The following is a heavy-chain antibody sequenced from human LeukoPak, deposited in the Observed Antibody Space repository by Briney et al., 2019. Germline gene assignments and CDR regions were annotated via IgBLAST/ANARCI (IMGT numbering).Heavy chain of an antibody. CDR1: GFTFGDHY. J-gene: IGHJ6*02. CDR3: ARNGYYGDYGMDV. CDR2: ISWNSGSI. Sequence: GGSLRLSCAASGFTFGDHYMTWVRQTPGKGLEWVSGISWNSGSIGYADSVKGRFTISRDNAKNSLYLQMNSLRAEDTAVYYCARNGYYGDYGMDVWGQGTTVTVSS. D-gene: IGHD4-17*01. V-gene: IGHV3-20*04.